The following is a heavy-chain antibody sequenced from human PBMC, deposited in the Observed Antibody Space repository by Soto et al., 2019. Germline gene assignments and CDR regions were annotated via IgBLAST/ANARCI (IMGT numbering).Heavy chain of an antibody. CDR1: GYTFTSYD. CDR2: MNPNSGNT. D-gene: IGHD5-12*01. CDR3: ARMGYSGYDYYYYYGMDV. J-gene: IGHJ6*02. V-gene: IGHV1-8*01. Sequence: ASVKVSCKASGYTFTSYDINWVRQATGQGLEWMGWMNPNSGNTGYAQKFQGRVTMTRNTSISTAYMELSSLRSEDTAVYYCARMGYSGYDYYYYYGMDVWGQWTTVTVSS.